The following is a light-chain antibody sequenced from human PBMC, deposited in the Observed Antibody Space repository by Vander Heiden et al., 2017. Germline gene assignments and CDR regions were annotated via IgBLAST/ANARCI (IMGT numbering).Light chain of an antibody. J-gene: IGLJ3*02. V-gene: IGLV4-69*01. CDR3: QTWGTGIWV. CDR1: SGHSSYA. Sequence: QLVLTQSPSASASLGASVKLTCTLSSGHSSYAIAWHQQQAEKGPRYLMKLNSDGSHSKGDGIPDRFSGSSSGAERYLNISSLQSEDEADYYCQTWGTGIWVFGGGTKLTVL. CDR2: LNSDGSH.